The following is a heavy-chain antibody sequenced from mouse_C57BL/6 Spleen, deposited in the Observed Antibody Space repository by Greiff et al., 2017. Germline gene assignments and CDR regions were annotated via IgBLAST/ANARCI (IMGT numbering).Heavy chain of an antibody. CDR3: ARVYGSSFHWYFDV. Sequence: QVQLQQSGPGILQSSQTLSLTCSFSGFSLSTSGMGVSWIRQPSGKGLEWLAHIYWDDDKRYNPSLKSRLTISKDTSRNQVFLKITSVDTADTATYYCARVYGSSFHWYFDVWGTGTTVTVSS. CDR2: IYWDDDK. D-gene: IGHD1-1*01. V-gene: IGHV8-12*01. J-gene: IGHJ1*03. CDR1: GFSLSTSGMG.